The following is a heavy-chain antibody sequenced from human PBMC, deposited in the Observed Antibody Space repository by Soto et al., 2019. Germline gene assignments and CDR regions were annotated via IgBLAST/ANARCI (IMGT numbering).Heavy chain of an antibody. J-gene: IGHJ6*02. D-gene: IGHD2-2*01. CDR2: ISSSSTI. V-gene: IGHV3-48*02. CDR3: ARDHDIVVVPAATKHYYYGMDV. Sequence: GGSLRLSCAASGFTFSSYSMNWVRQAPGKGLEWVSYISSSSTIYYADSVKGRFTISRDNAKNSLYLQMNSLRDEDTAVYYCARDHDIVVVPAATKHYYYGMDVWGQGTTVTVSS. CDR1: GFTFSSYS.